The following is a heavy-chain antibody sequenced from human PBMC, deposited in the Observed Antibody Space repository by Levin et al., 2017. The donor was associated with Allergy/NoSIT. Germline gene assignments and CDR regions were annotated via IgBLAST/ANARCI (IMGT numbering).Heavy chain of an antibody. Sequence: ASVKVSCKASGYTFTSYGISWVRQAPGQGLEWMGWISAYNGNTNYAQKLQGRVTMTTDTSTSTAYMELRSLRSDDTAVYYCARDRAIFGVVIQTYYYYYMDVWGKGTTVTVSS. V-gene: IGHV1-18*01. CDR3: ARDRAIFGVVIQTYYYYYMDV. CDR1: GYTFTSYG. J-gene: IGHJ6*03. D-gene: IGHD3-3*01. CDR2: ISAYNGNT.